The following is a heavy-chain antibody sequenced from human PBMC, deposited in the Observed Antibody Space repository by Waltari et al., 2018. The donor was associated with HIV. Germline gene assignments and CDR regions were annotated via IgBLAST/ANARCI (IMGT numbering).Heavy chain of an antibody. D-gene: IGHD3-10*01. CDR3: ARGPMYNWFDP. CDR2: ISWNSVRI. Sequence: EVQLVESGGGLVQPGRSLRLSCAASGFTFDDYAMHWVRQAPGKGLYLVSSISWNSVRITYADSVRGRFTVSRDNAKNYLYLQMNSLIPDDTAFYYCARGPMYNWFDPWGQGSLVTVSS. CDR1: GFTFDDYA. V-gene: IGHV3-9*01. J-gene: IGHJ5*02.